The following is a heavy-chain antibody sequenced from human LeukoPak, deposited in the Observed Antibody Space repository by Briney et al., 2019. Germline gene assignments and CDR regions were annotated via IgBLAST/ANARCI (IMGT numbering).Heavy chain of an antibody. D-gene: IGHD5-12*01. CDR3: AKDGRTGYPFDY. V-gene: IGHV3-30*02. CDR1: GFTFSSYG. Sequence: GGSLRLSCAASGFTFSSYGMHWVRQAPGKGLEWVAFIRYDGSNKYYADSVKGRFTISRDKSKNTYLQMNSLRIEDTAVYFCAKDGRTGYPFDYWGRGTLVTVSS. J-gene: IGHJ4*02. CDR2: IRYDGSNK.